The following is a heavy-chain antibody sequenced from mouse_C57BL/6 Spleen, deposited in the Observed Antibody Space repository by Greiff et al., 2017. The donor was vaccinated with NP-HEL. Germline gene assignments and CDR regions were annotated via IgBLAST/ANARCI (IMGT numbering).Heavy chain of an antibody. D-gene: IGHD1-1*01. CDR1: GYTFTSYW. CDR3: ARYNYASSYVLFAY. V-gene: IGHV1-61*01. CDR2: IYPSDSET. Sequence: QVQLQQPGAELVRPGSSVKLSCKASGYTFTSYWMDWVKQRPGQGLEWIGNIYPSDSETNYNEKFKDKATLTVDKSSSTAYMQLSSLTSEDSAVYYCARYNYASSYVLFAYWGQGTLVTVSA. J-gene: IGHJ3*01.